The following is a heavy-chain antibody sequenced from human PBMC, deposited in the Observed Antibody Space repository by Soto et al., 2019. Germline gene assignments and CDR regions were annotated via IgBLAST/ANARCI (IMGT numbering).Heavy chain of an antibody. Sequence: ASVKVSCKASGYTFTSYGISWVRQAPGQGLEWMGWISAYNGNTNYAQKLQGRVTMTTDTSTSTAYMELRSLRSDDTAVYYCAAGDDSSGYYYYYGMDVWGQGTKVTVSS. V-gene: IGHV1-18*01. J-gene: IGHJ6*02. CDR2: ISAYNGNT. CDR3: AAGDDSSGYYYYYGMDV. D-gene: IGHD3-22*01. CDR1: GYTFTSYG.